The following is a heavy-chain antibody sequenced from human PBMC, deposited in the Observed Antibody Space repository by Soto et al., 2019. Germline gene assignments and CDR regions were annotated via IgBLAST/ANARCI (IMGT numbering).Heavy chain of an antibody. J-gene: IGHJ6*02. CDR3: VRDPAAAVRGTYYYGMDV. Sequence: QVQLVQSGAEVKKPGSSVKVSCKASGGTFSSYAISWVRQAPGQGLERMGGIIPIFGTANYAQKFQGRVTIAADESTSTAYMELSSLRSEDTAVYYCVRDPAAAVRGTYYYGMDVWGQGTTVTVSS. CDR2: IIPIFGTA. CDR1: GGTFSSYA. D-gene: IGHD6-13*01. V-gene: IGHV1-69*01.